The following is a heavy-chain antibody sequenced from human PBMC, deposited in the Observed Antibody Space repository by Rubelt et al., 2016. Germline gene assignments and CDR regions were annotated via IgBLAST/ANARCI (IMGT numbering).Heavy chain of an antibody. V-gene: IGHV4-4*08. CDR2: ISNGGRT. CDR1: GDTSLHF. CDR3: AKPYGVLSYAGPFWYFDL. Sequence: QVQLQESGPGLVKPSETLSLTCAVSGDTSLHFWSWVRQPPGKGLEWIGSISNGGRTNYRPSLKRRVTISMAPSTNQFSLKLTSVTAADTALYFCAKPYGVLSYAGPFWYFDLWGRGTLVTVSS. D-gene: IGHD4-17*01. J-gene: IGHJ2*01.